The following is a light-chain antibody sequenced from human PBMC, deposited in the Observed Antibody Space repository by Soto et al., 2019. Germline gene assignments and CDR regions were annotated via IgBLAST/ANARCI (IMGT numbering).Light chain of an antibody. CDR3: QHYNYWPYT. Sequence: EIVMTQSASTLSLSTGERATLSCRASQTIDNTLAWYQRKPGQAPRLLIYDASTRATGVPARLSGSGSGTDFTLTISSLQSEDFAVYYCQHYNYWPYTFGQGTKV. V-gene: IGKV3-15*01. CDR2: DAS. CDR1: QTIDNT. J-gene: IGKJ2*01.